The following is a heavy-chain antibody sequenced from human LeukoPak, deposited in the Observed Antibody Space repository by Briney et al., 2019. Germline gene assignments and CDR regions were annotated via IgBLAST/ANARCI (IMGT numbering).Heavy chain of an antibody. D-gene: IGHD3-22*01. CDR3: ARVANYYDSSGYFDY. CDR2: IYSGGST. Sequence: GGSLRLSCAASGFTVSRNYMSWVRQAPGKGLEWVSVIYSGGSTHYADSVKGRFTISRDNSKNTLFLRMNSLRVEDTAVYYCARVANYYDSSGYFDYWGQGTLVTVSS. J-gene: IGHJ4*02. CDR1: GFTVSRNY. V-gene: IGHV3-53*01.